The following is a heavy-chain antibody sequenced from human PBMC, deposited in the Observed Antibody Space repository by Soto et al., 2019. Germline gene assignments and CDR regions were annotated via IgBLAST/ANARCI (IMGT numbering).Heavy chain of an antibody. CDR2: ISAYNGNT. J-gene: IGHJ4*02. Sequence: GASVKVSCKASGYTFTSYGISWVRQAPGQGLEWMGWISAYNGNTNYAQKLQGRVTMTTDTSTSTAYMELRSLRSDDTAVYYCARGGARQQLVLFFDYWGQGTLVTVSS. CDR1: GYTFTSYG. D-gene: IGHD6-13*01. V-gene: IGHV1-18*01. CDR3: ARGGARQQLVLFFDY.